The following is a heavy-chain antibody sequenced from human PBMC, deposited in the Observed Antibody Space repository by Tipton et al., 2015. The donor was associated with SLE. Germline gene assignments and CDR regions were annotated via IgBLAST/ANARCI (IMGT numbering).Heavy chain of an antibody. CDR1: GYTFSNYG. J-gene: IGHJ4*02. CDR2: ISGYNANT. V-gene: IGHV1-18*01. CDR3: AREGTGSYGYYFDY. Sequence: QLVQSGAEVKKPGASVKVSCKASGYTFSNYGISWVRQAPGQGLEWMGWISGYNANTNYAQKFQGRVTMTRDTSTTTVYMELNSLRSEDTAVYYCAREGTGSYGYYFDYWGQGALVTVSS. D-gene: IGHD3-10*01.